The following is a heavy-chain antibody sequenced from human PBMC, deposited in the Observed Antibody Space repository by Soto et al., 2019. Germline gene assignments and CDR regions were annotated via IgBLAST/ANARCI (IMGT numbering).Heavy chain of an antibody. J-gene: IGHJ4*02. CDR1: GFTFNSHW. D-gene: IGHD1-26*01. CDR2: IKQDGSEK. CDR3: ARDAGWETLFDS. V-gene: IGHV3-7*05. Sequence: GGSLRLSCAASGFTFNSHWMNWVRQAPGKGLEWVANIKQDGSEKYYVDSVRGRFSISRDNSKNSLYLQMNSLRAEDTAVYYCARDAGWETLFDSWGQGTLVTVSS.